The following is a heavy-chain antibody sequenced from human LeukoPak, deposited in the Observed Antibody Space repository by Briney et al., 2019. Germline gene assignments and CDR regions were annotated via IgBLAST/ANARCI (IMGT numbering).Heavy chain of an antibody. CDR1: GFTFSTYP. V-gene: IGHV3-30*04. J-gene: IGHJ4*02. Sequence: GGSLRLSCAASGFTFSTYPMHWVRQAPGKGLEWVAGISYDGSDKYYAASVKGRFTISRDNSKNTLYLQMNSLRAEDTAIYYCKEVDYWGQGTLVTVSS. CDR3: KEVDY. CDR2: ISYDGSDK.